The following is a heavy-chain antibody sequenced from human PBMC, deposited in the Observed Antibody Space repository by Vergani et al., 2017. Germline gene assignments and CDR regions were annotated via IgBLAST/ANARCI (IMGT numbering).Heavy chain of an antibody. V-gene: IGHV3-30-3*01. D-gene: IGHD6-19*01. J-gene: IGHJ4*02. CDR3: ARDDRDIAVAATFDY. CDR2: ISYDGSNK. CDR1: GFTFSSYA. Sequence: QVQLVESGGGVVQPGRSLRLSCAASGFTFSSYAMHWVRQAPGKGLEWVAVISYDGSNKYYADSVKGRFTISRDNSKNTLYLQMNSLRAEDTAVYYCARDDRDIAVAATFDYWGQGTLVTVSS.